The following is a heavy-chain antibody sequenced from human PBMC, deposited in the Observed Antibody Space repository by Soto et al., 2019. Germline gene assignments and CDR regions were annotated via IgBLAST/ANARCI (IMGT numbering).Heavy chain of an antibody. CDR3: ARGELLWFGELLR. CDR2: RNPNSGDT. J-gene: IGHJ4*02. Sequence: QVQLVQSGAEVKKPGASVKVSCKASGYTFTSYEINWVRQATGQGLEWMGWRNPNSGDTGYAQKFQGRVTLTRNTAIRTAYMELSRLRSEDTAVYYWARGELLWFGELLRWGQGTLVTVSS. CDR1: GYTFTSYE. D-gene: IGHD3-10*01. V-gene: IGHV1-8*01.